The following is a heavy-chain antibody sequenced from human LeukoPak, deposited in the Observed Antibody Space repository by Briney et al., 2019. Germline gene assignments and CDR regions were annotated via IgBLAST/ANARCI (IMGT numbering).Heavy chain of an antibody. V-gene: IGHV3-21*01. CDR3: ARDRPLCTNGVCYTRAYDY. CDR2: ISSSSSYI. J-gene: IGHJ4*02. D-gene: IGHD2-8*01. Sequence: GGSLRLSRAASGFTFSSYSMNWVRQAPGKGLEWVSSISSSSSYIYYADSVRGRFTISRDNAKNSLYLQMNSLRAEDTAVYYCARDRPLCTNGVCYTRAYDYWGQGTLVTVSS. CDR1: GFTFSSYS.